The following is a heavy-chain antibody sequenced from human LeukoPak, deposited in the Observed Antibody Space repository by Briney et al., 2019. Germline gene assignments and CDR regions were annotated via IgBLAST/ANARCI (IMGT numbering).Heavy chain of an antibody. J-gene: IGHJ4*02. D-gene: IGHD3-10*01. CDR3: ARMVRTVWDGQLDSSDY. V-gene: IGHV1-2*02. CDR2: INPNSGGT. Sequence: ASVKVSCKASGYTFTGYYMHLVRQAPGQGLEWMGRINPNSGGTNYAQKFQGRVTMTGDTSISTAYMELSRLRSDDTAVYYCARMVRTVWDGQLDSSDYWGQGTLVTVSS. CDR1: GYTFTGYY.